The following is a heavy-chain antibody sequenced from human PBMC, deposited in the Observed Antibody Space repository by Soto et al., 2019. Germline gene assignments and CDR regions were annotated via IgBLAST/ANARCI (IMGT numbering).Heavy chain of an antibody. CDR3: ASDTMVRGQGY. D-gene: IGHD3-10*01. Sequence: SETLSLTCTVSGGSISSYYWTWIRQPPGKGLEWIGYIYYSGSTNYNPFLKSRVTISVDTSKNQFSLKLSSVTAADTAVYYCASDTMVRGQGYWGQGTLVTVAS. CDR1: GGSISSYY. CDR2: IYYSGST. V-gene: IGHV4-59*12. J-gene: IGHJ4*02.